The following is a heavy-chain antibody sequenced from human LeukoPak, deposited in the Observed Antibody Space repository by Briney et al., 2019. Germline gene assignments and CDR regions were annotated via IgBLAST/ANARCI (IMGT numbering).Heavy chain of an antibody. D-gene: IGHD3-22*01. V-gene: IGHV4-34*01. CDR3: ARLGVVINPANY. CDR2: ISHSGST. J-gene: IGHJ4*02. CDR1: GGSFSGYY. Sequence: PSETLSLTCAVYGGSFSGYYWSWIRQPPGKGLEWIGEISHSGSTNYNPSLKSRVTISVDTSKNQFSLKLSSVTAADTAVYYCARLGVVINPANYWGQGTLVTVSS.